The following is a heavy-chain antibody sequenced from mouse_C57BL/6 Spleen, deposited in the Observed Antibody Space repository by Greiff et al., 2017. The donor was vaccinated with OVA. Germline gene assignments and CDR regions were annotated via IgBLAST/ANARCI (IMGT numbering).Heavy chain of an antibody. D-gene: IGHD4-1*01. V-gene: IGHV5-17*01. CDR1: GFTFSDYG. CDR2: ISSGSSTI. J-gene: IGHJ4*01. CDR3: ARLGPGAMDY. Sequence: EVHLVESGGGLVKPGGSLKLSCAASGFTFSDYGMHWVRQAPEKGLEWVAYISSGSSTIYYADTVKGRFTISRDNAKNTLFLQMTSLRSEDTAMYYCARLGPGAMDYWGQGTSVTVSS.